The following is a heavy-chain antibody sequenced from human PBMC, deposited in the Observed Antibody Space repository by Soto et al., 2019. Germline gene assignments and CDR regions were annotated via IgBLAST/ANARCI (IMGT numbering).Heavy chain of an antibody. CDR2: IYSGGST. CDR3: ARAFGDYEGDYYYYYMDV. D-gene: IGHD4-17*01. CDR1: GFPVSSNY. V-gene: IGHV3-53*04. J-gene: IGHJ6*03. Sequence: GGSLRLSCAASGFPVSSNYMSWVRQAPGKGLEWVSVIYSGGSTYYADSVKGRFTISRHNSKNTLYLQMNSLRAEDTAVYYCARAFGDYEGDYYYYYMDVWGKGTTVTVSS.